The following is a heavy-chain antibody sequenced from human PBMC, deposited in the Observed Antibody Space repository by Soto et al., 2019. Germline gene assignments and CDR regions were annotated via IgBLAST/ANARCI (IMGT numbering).Heavy chain of an antibody. V-gene: IGHV4-59*01. CDR3: ARDHKEAFDI. CDR1: GASITSYF. Sequence: PSETLSLTCTVSGASITSYFLNWIRQAPGKGLEWIGYMYFNESTNYNPSLKSRVMMSLDTSKSLFSLKLNSVTAADTAIYYCARDHKEAFDIWGKGKLVTVS. CDR2: MYFNEST. J-gene: IGHJ3*02.